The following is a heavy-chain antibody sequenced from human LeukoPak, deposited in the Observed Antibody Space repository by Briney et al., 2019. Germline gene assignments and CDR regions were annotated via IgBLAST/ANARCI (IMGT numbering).Heavy chain of an antibody. J-gene: IGHJ4*02. CDR2: ISHSGFT. D-gene: IGHD4-17*01. CDR3: ARPNDYGDDY. V-gene: IGHV4-34*01. Sequence: SETLALTCAVYGGSLSGYYWSWIRQPPGKGLEWIGDISHSGFTNYNPSLKSRVTISVDTSTNQFSLKLNSVTAADTAVYYCARPNDYGDDYWGQGTLVTVSS. CDR1: GGSLSGYY.